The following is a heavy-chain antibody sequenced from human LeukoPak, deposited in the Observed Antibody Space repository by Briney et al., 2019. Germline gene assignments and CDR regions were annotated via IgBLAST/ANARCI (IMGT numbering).Heavy chain of an antibody. CDR1: GFTFSNNW. J-gene: IGHJ4*02. D-gene: IGHD4-17*01. V-gene: IGHV3-74*01. CDR2: INSDGSST. CDR3: AKGGATVIDY. Sequence: GGSLRLSCAASGFTFSNNWMHWVCHAPRQGLGWVSRINSDGSSTTSADSVKGRFTISRDNAKNTLYLQMNSLRAEDTAVYYCAKGGATVIDYWGQGTLVTVSA.